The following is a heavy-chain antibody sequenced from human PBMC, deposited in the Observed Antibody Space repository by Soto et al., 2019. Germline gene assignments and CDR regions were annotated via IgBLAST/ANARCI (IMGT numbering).Heavy chain of an antibody. CDR3: ARDMVRRGFGELFQKPFDY. Sequence: QVRLVQSGAEVKKPGASVKVSCKASGYTFTSYGISWVRQAPGLGLEWMGWISAYNGNTNYAQKLQGRVPMTTDPSTSTAYMELRSLRSDDTAVYYCARDMVRRGFGELFQKPFDYWCQGTLVTVSS. V-gene: IGHV1-18*01. D-gene: IGHD3-10*01. CDR2: ISAYNGNT. CDR1: GYTFTSYG. J-gene: IGHJ4*02.